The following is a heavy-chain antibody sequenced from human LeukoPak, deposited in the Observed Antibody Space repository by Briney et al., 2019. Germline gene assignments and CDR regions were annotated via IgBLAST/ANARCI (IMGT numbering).Heavy chain of an antibody. D-gene: IGHD4-17*01. J-gene: IGHJ5*02. Sequence: PSETLSLTCTVSGGSISSSSYYRGWIRQSSGKGLEWIGSIYYSGSTNYNPSLKSRVTISVDTSKNQFSLKLSSVTAADTAVYSCARGLTTVTTFNWFDPWGQGTLVTSPQ. CDR3: ARGLTTVTTFNWFDP. CDR1: GGSISSSSYY. CDR2: IYYSGST. V-gene: IGHV4-39*07.